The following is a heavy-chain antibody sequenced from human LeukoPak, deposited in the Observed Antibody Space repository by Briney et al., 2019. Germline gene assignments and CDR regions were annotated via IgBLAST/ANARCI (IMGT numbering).Heavy chain of an antibody. J-gene: IGHJ5*02. Sequence: GASVKVSCKASGYTFTSYGISWVRQAPGQGLEWMGWISAYNGNTNYAQKLQGRVTTTTDTSTSTAYMELRSLRSDDTAVYYCARDSSSRIAATHNWFDPWGQGTLVTVSS. D-gene: IGHD6-13*01. CDR3: ARDSSSRIAATHNWFDP. CDR1: GYTFTSYG. CDR2: ISAYNGNT. V-gene: IGHV1-18*01.